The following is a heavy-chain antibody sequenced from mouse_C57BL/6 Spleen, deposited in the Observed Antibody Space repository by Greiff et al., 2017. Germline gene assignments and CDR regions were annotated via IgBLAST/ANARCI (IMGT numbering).Heavy chain of an antibody. Sequence: DVMLVESGGGLVKPGGSLKLSCAASGFTFSDYGMHWVRQAPEKGLEWVAYISSGSSTIYYADTVKGRFTISRENAKNTLFLQMTSLRSEDTAMYYCARETWFAYWGQGTLVTVSA. CDR3: ARETWFAY. CDR1: GFTFSDYG. J-gene: IGHJ3*01. CDR2: ISSGSSTI. V-gene: IGHV5-17*01.